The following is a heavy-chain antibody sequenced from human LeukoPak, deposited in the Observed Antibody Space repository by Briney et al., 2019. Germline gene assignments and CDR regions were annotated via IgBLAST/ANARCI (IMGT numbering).Heavy chain of an antibody. Sequence: GGSLRLSCAASGFTFSNYGMHWVRQAPGKGLEWVSVISYDGSNKKYADSVKGRFTISRDNSKNTLYVQMNSLRPEDTATYYCARDGSEELTYMDVWGKGTTVTVSS. V-gene: IGHV3-30-3*01. CDR3: ARDGSEELTYMDV. J-gene: IGHJ6*03. D-gene: IGHD1-26*01. CDR2: ISYDGSNK. CDR1: GFTFSNYG.